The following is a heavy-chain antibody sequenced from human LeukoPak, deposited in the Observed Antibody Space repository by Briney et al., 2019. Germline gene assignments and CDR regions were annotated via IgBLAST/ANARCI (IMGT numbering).Heavy chain of an antibody. J-gene: IGHJ6*03. CDR2: ISAYSGNT. CDR1: GYTFTSYG. V-gene: IGHV1-18*01. Sequence: ASVKVSCKASGYTFTSYGISWVRQAPGQRLEWMGWISAYSGNTNYAQKVQGRVTMTTDTSTSTAYMELRSLRSDDTAVYYCARGIAVAGTGQYYYYYYYMDVWGKGTTVTISS. D-gene: IGHD6-19*01. CDR3: ARGIAVAGTGQYYYYYYYMDV.